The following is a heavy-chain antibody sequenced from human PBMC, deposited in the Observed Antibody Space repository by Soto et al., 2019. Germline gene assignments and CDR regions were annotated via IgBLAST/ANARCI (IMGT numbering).Heavy chain of an antibody. J-gene: IGHJ3*02. CDR1: GFTFSSYW. D-gene: IGHD6-19*01. Sequence: LRLSCAASGFTFSSYWMHWVRQAPGKGLVWVSRINSDGSSTSYADSVKGRFTISRDNSKNSLYLQMNSLRTEDTALYYCARAMIAVARIGAFDIWGQGTMVTVSS. CDR3: ARAMIAVARIGAFDI. V-gene: IGHV3-74*01. CDR2: INSDGSST.